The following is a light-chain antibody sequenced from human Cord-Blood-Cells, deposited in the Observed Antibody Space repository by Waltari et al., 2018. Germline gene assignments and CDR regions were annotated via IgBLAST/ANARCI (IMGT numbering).Light chain of an antibody. J-gene: IGKJ2*01. CDR1: QSISSY. V-gene: IGKV1-39*01. CDR2: AAS. Sequence: DIQMTQSPSSLSASVGDRVTITCRASQSISSYLNWYQQKPGKAPKFLIYAASSLQSGVPSRFSGSGSGTDCTLTIRSLQPEDFATYYCQQSYSTPYTFGQGTKLEIK. CDR3: QQSYSTPYT.